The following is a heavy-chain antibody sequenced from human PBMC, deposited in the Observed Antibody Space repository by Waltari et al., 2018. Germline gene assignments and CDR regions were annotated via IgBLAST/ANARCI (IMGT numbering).Heavy chain of an antibody. V-gene: IGHV3-30*02. CDR2: IRYDGGDR. J-gene: IGHJ4*02. CDR1: GFTFSTYD. CDR3: TKDWGYYGSGSYDY. D-gene: IGHD3-10*01. Sequence: QVQLVGSGGGVVQPGGSMRLSCAASGFTFSTYDIHWVRQAPGKGLEWVSFIRYDGGDRDYADSVKGRFTISRDNSKNTLYLQMNSLRPEDTAVYYCTKDWGYYGSGSYDYWGQGTLVTVSS.